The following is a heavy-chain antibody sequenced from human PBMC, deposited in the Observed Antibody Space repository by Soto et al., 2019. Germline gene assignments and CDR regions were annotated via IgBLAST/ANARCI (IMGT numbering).Heavy chain of an antibody. CDR1: GFTFSSYS. V-gene: IGHV3-21*01. CDR3: ARGLRGAVNYFDY. Sequence: VQLVESGGGLVKPGGSLRLSCAASGFTFSSYSMNWVRQAPGKGLEWVSSISSSSSYIYYADSVKGRFTISRDNAKNSLYLQMNSLRAEDTAVYYCARGLRGAVNYFDYWGQGTLVTVSS. J-gene: IGHJ4*02. CDR2: ISSSSSYI.